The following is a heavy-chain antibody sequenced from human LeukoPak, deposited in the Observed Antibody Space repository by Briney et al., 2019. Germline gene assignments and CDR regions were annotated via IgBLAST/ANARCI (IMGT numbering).Heavy chain of an antibody. CDR1: GYTFITPS. CDR3: VGGSLGF. CDR2: ITVASGNT. V-gene: IGHV1-3*01. Sequence: AASVEVSCKTLGYTFITPSIYWVRQAPGQRLEWLGWITVASGNTRYSENLQGRVTLTRDTSANAAYMELRNLKSEDAAVYYCVGGSLGFWGQGTLVTVSP. J-gene: IGHJ4*02.